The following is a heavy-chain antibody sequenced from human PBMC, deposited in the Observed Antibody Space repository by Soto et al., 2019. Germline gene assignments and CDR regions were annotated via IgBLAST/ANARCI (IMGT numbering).Heavy chain of an antibody. Sequence: EVQLLESGGGLVQPGGSLRLSCAASGFTFSSYAMSWVRQAPGKGLEWVSSITGSAGSTYYADSVKGRFTISRDNSKNSLYLQMTSLGAEATAVYYCDKARNRRLRFDLGYWRHGTLVTVSS. V-gene: IGHV3-23*01. D-gene: IGHD5-12*01. J-gene: IGHJ4*01. CDR1: GFTFSSYA. CDR3: DKARNRRLRFDLGY. CDR2: ITGSAGST.